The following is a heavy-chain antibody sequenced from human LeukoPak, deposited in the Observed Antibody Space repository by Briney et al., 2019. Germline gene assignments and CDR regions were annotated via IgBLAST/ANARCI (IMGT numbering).Heavy chain of an antibody. CDR3: ARGTGDYVWGSYRTSSLGY. CDR1: GGSISSGGYS. J-gene: IGHJ4*02. Sequence: PSQTLSLTCAVSGGSISSGGYSWSWIRQPPGKGLEWIGYIYHSGSTYYNPSLKSRVTISVDRSKSQFSLKLSSVTAADTAVYYCARGTGDYVWGSYRTSSLGYWGQGTLVTVSS. V-gene: IGHV4-30-2*01. D-gene: IGHD3-16*02. CDR2: IYHSGST.